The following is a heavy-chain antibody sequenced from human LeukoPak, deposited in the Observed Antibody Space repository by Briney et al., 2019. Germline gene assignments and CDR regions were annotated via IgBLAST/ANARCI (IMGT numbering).Heavy chain of an antibody. CDR3: ARGWIQLWSDYYFDY. J-gene: IGHJ4*02. CDR1: GGSITSSSYY. CDR2: IYYSGST. Sequence: SETLSLTCTVSGGSITSSSYYWGWIRQPPGKGLEWIGSIYYSGSTYYNPSLKSRVTISVDTSKNQFSLKLSSVTAADTAVYYCARGWIQLWSDYYFDYWGQGTLVTVSS. V-gene: IGHV4-39*07. D-gene: IGHD5-18*01.